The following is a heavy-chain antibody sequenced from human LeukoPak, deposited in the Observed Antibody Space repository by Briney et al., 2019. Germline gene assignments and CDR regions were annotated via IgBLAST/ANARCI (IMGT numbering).Heavy chain of an antibody. CDR3: ARGGRFGEYFDF. D-gene: IGHD2-21*01. CDR2: LNDSGRP. Sequence: PSETLSLTCTVYGVSLSGFYWSWIRQSPEKGLQWIGELNDSGRPKYNPSLRNQVTMSQDTSENQFSLILNSLTAADTAVYFCARGGRFGEYFDFWGQGTLVAVSS. J-gene: IGHJ4*02. CDR1: GVSLSGFY. V-gene: IGHV4-34*01.